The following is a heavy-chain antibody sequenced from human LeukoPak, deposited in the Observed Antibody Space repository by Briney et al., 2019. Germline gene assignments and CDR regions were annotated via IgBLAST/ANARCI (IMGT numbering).Heavy chain of an antibody. CDR1: GFTVSSNY. CDR3: ARDRRLVQDYYYGMDV. CDR2: IYSGGST. J-gene: IGHJ6*02. V-gene: IGHV3-66*02. D-gene: IGHD2-2*01. Sequence: GGSLRLSCAASGFTVSSNYMSWVRQAPGKGLEWVSVIYSGGSTYYADSVKGRFTISRDNSKNTLYLQMNSLRAEDTAVYYCARDRRLVQDYYYGMDVWGQGTTVTVSS.